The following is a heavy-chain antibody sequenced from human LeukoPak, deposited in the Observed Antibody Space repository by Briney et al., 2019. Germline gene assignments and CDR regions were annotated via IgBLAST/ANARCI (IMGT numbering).Heavy chain of an antibody. J-gene: IGHJ5*02. CDR1: GGSISSYY. V-gene: IGHV4-59*01. D-gene: IGHD2-15*01. Sequence: PSETLSLTCTVSGGSISSYYWSWLRQPPGEGLEWIGYIYYSGSTNYNPSLKSRVTISVDTSKNQFSLKLSSVTAADTAVYYCARQVVVAATSWFDPWGQGTLVTVSS. CDR2: IYYSGST. CDR3: ARQVVVAATSWFDP.